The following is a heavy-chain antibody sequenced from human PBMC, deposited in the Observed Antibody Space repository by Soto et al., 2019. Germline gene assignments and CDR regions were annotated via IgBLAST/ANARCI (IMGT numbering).Heavy chain of an antibody. CDR1: GGSISSYY. J-gene: IGHJ5*02. CDR3: ARQERAPSPLDP. V-gene: IGHV4-59*08. CDR2: IYYSGST. Sequence: SETLSLTCTVSGGSISSYYWSWIRQPPGKGLEWIGYIYYSGSTNYNPSLKSRVTISVDTSKNQFSLKLSSVTAADTAVYYCARQERAPSPLDPWGQGTLVTVSS.